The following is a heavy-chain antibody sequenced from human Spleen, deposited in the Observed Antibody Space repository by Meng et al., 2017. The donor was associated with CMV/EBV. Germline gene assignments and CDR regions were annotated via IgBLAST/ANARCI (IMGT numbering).Heavy chain of an antibody. CDR2: ISASGGST. Sequence: GESLKISCAASGFTFTNFGMNWVRQAPGKGLEWVSTISASGGSTYYADSVRGRFTISRDTSKNTLNLQMNSLRAEDTGVYYCAKDDIVVVPAAHGTNDAFDIWGQGTMVTVSS. D-gene: IGHD2-2*01. V-gene: IGHV3-23*01. CDR1: GFTFTNFG. CDR3: AKDDIVVVPAAHGTNDAFDI. J-gene: IGHJ3*02.